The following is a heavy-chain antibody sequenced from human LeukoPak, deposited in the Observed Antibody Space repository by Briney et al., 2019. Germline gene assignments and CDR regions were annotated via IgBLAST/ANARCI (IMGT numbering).Heavy chain of an antibody. D-gene: IGHD3-22*01. CDR1: GFTVSSNY. J-gene: IGHJ6*02. CDR2: IYSGGST. V-gene: IGHV3-66*01. CDR3: ARVDYYDRRAIYYYYGMDV. Sequence: GGSLRLSCAASGFTVSSNYMSWVRQAPGKGLEWVSVIYSGGSTYYADSVKGRFTISRDNSKNTLYLQMNSLRAEDTAVYYCARVDYYDRRAIYYYYGMDVWGQATTVTVSS.